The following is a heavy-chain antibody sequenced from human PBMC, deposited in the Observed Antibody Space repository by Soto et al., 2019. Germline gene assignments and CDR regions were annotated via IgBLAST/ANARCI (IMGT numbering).Heavy chain of an antibody. CDR3: ARVTSMVRGVIDNWFDP. CDR1: GGTFSSYA. V-gene: IGHV1-69*01. Sequence: QVPLVQSGAEVKKPGSSVTVSCKASGGTFSSYAIDWVRQAPGQGLEWMGGIIPMYGPAKYAQRFQGRVTITADESTTTVYMELTSLTSQVTAVYYCARVTSMVRGVIDNWFDPWGHGTLVTVSS. CDR2: IIPMYGPA. J-gene: IGHJ5*02. D-gene: IGHD3-10*01.